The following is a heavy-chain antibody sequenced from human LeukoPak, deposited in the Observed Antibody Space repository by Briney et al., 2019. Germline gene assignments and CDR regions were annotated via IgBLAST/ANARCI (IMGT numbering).Heavy chain of an antibody. Sequence: GGSPRLSCAASGFTFSTFAMIWVRQPPGKGLEWVSSIFPSGGEIHYADSVRGRFTISRDNSKSTLSLQMNSLRVEDTAIYYCATYRQVLLPFESWGQGTLVTVSS. D-gene: IGHD5-18*01. CDR2: IFPSGGEI. CDR1: GFTFSTFA. CDR3: ATYRQVLLPFES. J-gene: IGHJ4*02. V-gene: IGHV3-23*01.